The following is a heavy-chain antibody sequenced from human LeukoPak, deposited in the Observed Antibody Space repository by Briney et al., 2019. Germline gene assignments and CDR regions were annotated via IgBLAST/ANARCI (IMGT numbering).Heavy chain of an antibody. D-gene: IGHD1-26*01. J-gene: IGHJ4*02. CDR3: ARFLEWELHMDY. CDR1: GGSISSNG. V-gene: IGHV3-11*04. Sequence: LSLTCTVSGGSISSNGYYWGWIRQPPGKGLEWVAAISGSGANTYYVDSVKGRFTISRDNAKNSLYLQMNSLRAEDTAVYYCARFLEWELHMDYWGQGTLVTVSS. CDR2: ISGSGANT.